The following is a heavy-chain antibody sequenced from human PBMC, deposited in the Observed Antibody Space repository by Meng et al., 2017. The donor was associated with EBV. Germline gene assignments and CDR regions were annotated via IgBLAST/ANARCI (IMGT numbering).Heavy chain of an antibody. CDR3: TRMSSPLDY. D-gene: IGHD2-2*01. CDR2: IRSKAKSYAT. Sequence: VLVVWSGGGLGPPGGSLKLSCAASGFTFSGSAMHWVRQASGKGLEWVGRIRSKAKSYATAYAASVKGRFTISRDDSKNTAYLQMNSLKTEDTAVYYCTRMSSPLDYWGQGTLVTVSS. J-gene: IGHJ4*02. V-gene: IGHV3-73*02. CDR1: GFTFSGSA.